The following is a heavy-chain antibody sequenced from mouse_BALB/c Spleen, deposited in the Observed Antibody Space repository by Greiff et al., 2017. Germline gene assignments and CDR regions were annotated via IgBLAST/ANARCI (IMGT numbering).Heavy chain of an antibody. CDR3: TRYYDGTSFDY. V-gene: IGHV1S81*02. CDR2: INPSNGGT. D-gene: IGHD1-1*01. J-gene: IGHJ2*01. Sequence: VHLVESGAELVKPGASVKLSCKASGYTFTSYYMYWVKQRPGQGLEWIGEINPSNGGTNFNEKFKSKATLTVDKSSSTAYMQLSSLTSEDSAVYYCTRYYDGTSFDYWGQGTTLTVSS. CDR1: GYTFTSYY.